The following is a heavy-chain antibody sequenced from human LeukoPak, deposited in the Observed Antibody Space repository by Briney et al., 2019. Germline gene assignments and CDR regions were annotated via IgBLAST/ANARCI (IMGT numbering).Heavy chain of an antibody. CDR1: GFTFSSYS. J-gene: IGHJ3*02. V-gene: IGHV3-48*02. CDR2: ISSSSSTI. D-gene: IGHD3-10*01. CDR3: ARAAVTYYYGSGSYYRREVLGAFDI. Sequence: SGGSLRLSCAAPGFTFSSYSMNWVRQAPGKGLEWVSYISSSSSTIYYADSVKGRFTISRDNAKNSLYLQMNSLRDEDTAVYYCARAAVTYYYGSGSYYRREVLGAFDIWGQGTMVTVSS.